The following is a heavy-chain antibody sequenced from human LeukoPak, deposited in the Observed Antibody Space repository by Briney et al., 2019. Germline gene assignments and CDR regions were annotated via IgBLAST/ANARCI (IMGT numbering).Heavy chain of an antibody. J-gene: IGHJ6*03. Sequence: GGSLRLSCAASGFTFSSSGMNWVRQAPGKGLEWVSYISSSSSTIYYADSVKGRFTISRDNAKNSLYLQMNSLRAEDTAVYYCARDYYGSGSYYWYYYYYMDVWGKGTTVTVSS. V-gene: IGHV3-48*01. D-gene: IGHD3-10*01. CDR3: ARDYYGSGSYYWYYYYYMDV. CDR2: ISSSSSTI. CDR1: GFTFSSSG.